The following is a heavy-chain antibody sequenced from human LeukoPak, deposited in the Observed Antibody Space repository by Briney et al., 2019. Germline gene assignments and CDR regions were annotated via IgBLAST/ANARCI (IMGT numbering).Heavy chain of an antibody. CDR2: ISSNGGST. CDR1: GFTFSYYA. D-gene: IGHD2-15*01. CDR3: ARDLDGSLGGYFDY. Sequence: PGGSLRLSCAASGFTFSYYAMHWVRQAPGEGLEYVSAISSNGGSTYYANSVKGRFTISRDNSKNTLYLQMGSLRAEDMAVYYCARDLDGSLGGYFDYRGQGTLVTVSS. V-gene: IGHV3-64*01. J-gene: IGHJ4*02.